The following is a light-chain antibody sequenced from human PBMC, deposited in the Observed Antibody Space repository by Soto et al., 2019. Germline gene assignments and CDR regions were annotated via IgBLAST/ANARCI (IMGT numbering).Light chain of an antibody. CDR1: SSDVGAYNY. J-gene: IGLJ1*01. V-gene: IGLV2-8*01. CDR3: SSYAGSNNYV. CDR2: EVS. Sequence: QSALTQPPSASGSPGQSVTISCTGTSSDVGAYNYLSWYQQHPGKAPKLMIYEVSKRPSGVPDRFSGSKSGNTPSLTVSWLQAEDEADYYCSSYAGSNNYVFGTGTKLTVL.